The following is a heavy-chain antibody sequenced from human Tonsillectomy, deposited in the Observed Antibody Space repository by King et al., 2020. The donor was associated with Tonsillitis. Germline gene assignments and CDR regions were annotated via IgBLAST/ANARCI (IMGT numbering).Heavy chain of an antibody. CDR3: ARDKVCSGYYCAYGMDV. J-gene: IGHJ6*02. CDR2: IYYSGST. V-gene: IGHV4-59*01. CDR1: GGSIGSYY. Sequence: VQLQESGPGLVKPSETLSLTCTVSGGSIGSYYWSWIRQPPGKGLEWIGDIYYSGSTNYNPSLKSRVTISVDTSKNQFSLKLSSATAADTAVYYCARDKVCSGYYCAYGMDVWGLGTTVTVSS. D-gene: IGHD3-22*01.